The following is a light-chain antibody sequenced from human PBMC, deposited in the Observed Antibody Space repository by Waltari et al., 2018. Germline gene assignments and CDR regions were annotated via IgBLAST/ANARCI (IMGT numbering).Light chain of an antibody. CDR3: QQSFSFPPT. CDR1: QSISRY. J-gene: IGKJ1*01. CDR2: IAS. Sequence: DIQMTQSLSSLSASVGDRVSITCRASQSISRYLNWYQQKPGNAPKLLIYIASTLQSGVPSRFSGSGSGTDFTLTINTLQPEDIGTYYCQQSFSFPPTFGQGTKVEI. V-gene: IGKV1-39*01.